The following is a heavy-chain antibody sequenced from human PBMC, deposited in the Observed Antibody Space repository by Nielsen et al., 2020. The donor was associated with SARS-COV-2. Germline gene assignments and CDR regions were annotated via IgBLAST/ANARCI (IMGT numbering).Heavy chain of an antibody. J-gene: IGHJ6*02. V-gene: IGHV3-21*04. CDR2: ISSSSSYT. Sequence: GESLKISCAASGFTFSSYSMNWVRQAPGKGLEWVSSISSSSSYTNYADSVKGRFTISRDNAKNSLYLQMNSLRAEDTAVYYCARPQKKGNYYYGMDVWGQGTTVTVSS. CDR1: GFTFSSYS. CDR3: ARPQKKGNYYYGMDV.